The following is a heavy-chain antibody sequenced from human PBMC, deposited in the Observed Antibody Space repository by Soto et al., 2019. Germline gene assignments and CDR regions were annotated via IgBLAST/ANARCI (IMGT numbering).Heavy chain of an antibody. J-gene: IGHJ4*02. CDR2: IYYSGST. D-gene: IGHD3-3*01. CDR3: ASHGRSITIFGVVMTSYYFDY. Sequence: PSETLSLTCTVSGGSISSGGYYWSWIRQHPGKGLEWIGYIYYSGSTYYNPSLKSRVTISVDTSKNQFSLKLSSVTAADTAVYYCASHGRSITIFGVVMTSYYFDYWGQGTLVTVSS. V-gene: IGHV4-31*03. CDR1: GGSISSGGYY.